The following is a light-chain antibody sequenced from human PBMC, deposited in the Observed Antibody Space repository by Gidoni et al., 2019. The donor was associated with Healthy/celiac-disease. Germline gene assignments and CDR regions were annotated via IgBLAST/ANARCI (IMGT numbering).Light chain of an antibody. CDR3: QQSYSTPLT. J-gene: IGKJ1*01. Sequence: DIQMTQSPSSLSASVGDRVTITCRASQSISSYLNWHQQKPGKAPKLLIYAASSLQSGVPSRFSGSGSGTDFTLTISSLQPEDFATYYCQQSYSTPLTFXXXTKVEIK. CDR2: AAS. V-gene: IGKV1-39*01. CDR1: QSISSY.